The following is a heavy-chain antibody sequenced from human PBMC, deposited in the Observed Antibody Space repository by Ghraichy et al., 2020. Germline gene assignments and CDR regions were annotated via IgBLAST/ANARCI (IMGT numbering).Heavy chain of an antibody. CDR1: GFTFSSYG. CDR2: ISGRGGST. V-gene: IGHV3-23*01. J-gene: IGHJ4*02. CDR3: AKTLDGSGWYYYFDY. D-gene: IGHD6-19*01. Sequence: GALNISCAASGFTFSSYGMSWVRQAPGKGLEWVSAISGRGGSTYYADSVKGRFTISRDNSKNTLYLQMNSLRAEDTAVYYCAKTLDGSGWYYYFDYWGQG.